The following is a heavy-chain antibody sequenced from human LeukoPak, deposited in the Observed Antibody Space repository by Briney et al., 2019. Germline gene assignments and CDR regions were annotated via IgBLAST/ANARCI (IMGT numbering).Heavy chain of an antibody. Sequence: ASVKVSCKASGYTFTCYYMHWVRQAPGQGLEWMGWINPNSGGTNYAQKFQGRVTMTRDTSISTAYMELSRLRSDDTAVYYCAREYYDILTGYENYYYYGMDVWGQGTTVTVSS. CDR1: GYTFTCYY. V-gene: IGHV1-2*02. D-gene: IGHD3-9*01. CDR3: AREYYDILTGYENYYYYGMDV. J-gene: IGHJ6*02. CDR2: INPNSGGT.